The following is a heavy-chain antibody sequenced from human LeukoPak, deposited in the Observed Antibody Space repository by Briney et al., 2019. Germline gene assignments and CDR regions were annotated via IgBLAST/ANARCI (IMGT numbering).Heavy chain of an antibody. V-gene: IGHV3-21*01. D-gene: IGHD3-22*01. CDR2: ISGSSSYI. CDR3: ARDSDDSSGYNFDY. CDR1: GFTFSSYS. J-gene: IGHJ4*02. Sequence: PGGSLTLSCAASGFTFSSYSLTWVRQAPGKGLEWVASISGSSSYINYADSVRGRFTVSRDNARRSLYLQMNSLRAEDTAVYYCARDSDDSSGYNFDYWGQGTLVTVSS.